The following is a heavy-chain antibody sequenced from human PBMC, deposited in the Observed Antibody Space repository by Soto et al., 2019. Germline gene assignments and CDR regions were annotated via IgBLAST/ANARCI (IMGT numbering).Heavy chain of an antibody. Sequence: QVQLVQSGAEVKKPGSSVKVSCKASGGIISNFAFNWMRQAPGQGLEWMGGIIPTLGTPHYAQKFLGRVTITAYESTRTVYMEMSSLTVEDTAVYYCARVRLGAYDYWGQGTLVIVSS. D-gene: IGHD6-19*01. CDR2: IIPTLGTP. V-gene: IGHV1-69*01. CDR1: GGIISNFA. CDR3: ARVRLGAYDY. J-gene: IGHJ4*02.